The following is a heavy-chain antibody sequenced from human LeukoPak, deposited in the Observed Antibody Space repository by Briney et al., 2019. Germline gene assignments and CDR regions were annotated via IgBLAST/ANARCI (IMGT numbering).Heavy chain of an antibody. D-gene: IGHD6-13*01. CDR1: GFTVSSNH. CDR2: IYSGGST. CDR3: AGGQQLVHFDY. V-gene: IGHV3-53*01. J-gene: IGHJ4*02. Sequence: PGGSLRLSCAASGFTVSSNHMSWVRQAPGKGLEWVSIIYSGGSTYYADSVKGRFTISRDNSKNTLYLQMNSLRAEDTAVYYCAGGQQLVHFDYWGQGTLVTVSS.